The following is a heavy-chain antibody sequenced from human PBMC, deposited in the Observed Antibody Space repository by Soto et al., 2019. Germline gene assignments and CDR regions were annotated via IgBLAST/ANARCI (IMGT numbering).Heavy chain of an antibody. V-gene: IGHV1-69*13. CDR1: GGTFSSYA. CDR2: IIPIFGTA. Sequence: SVKVSCKASGGTFSSYAISWVRQAPGQGLEWMGGIIPIFGTANYAQKFQGRVTITADESTSTAYMELSSLRSEDTAVYYCARPVVPAAHDAFDIWGQGTMVTVSS. J-gene: IGHJ3*02. CDR3: ARPVVPAAHDAFDI. D-gene: IGHD2-2*01.